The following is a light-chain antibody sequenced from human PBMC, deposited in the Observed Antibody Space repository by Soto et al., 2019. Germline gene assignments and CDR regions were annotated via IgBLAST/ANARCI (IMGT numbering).Light chain of an antibody. V-gene: IGKV1-39*01. CDR3: LQSYRTPLT. J-gene: IGKJ4*01. CDR2: GAS. CDR1: QSINNY. Sequence: DIQMTQSPSSLSASVGDRVTITFLASQSINNYLSWYQQKPGKAPNLLIFGASTLQSGVPSRFSGSGSGTDFTLTISSLQPEDFATYYCLQSYRTPLTFGGGTKVDI.